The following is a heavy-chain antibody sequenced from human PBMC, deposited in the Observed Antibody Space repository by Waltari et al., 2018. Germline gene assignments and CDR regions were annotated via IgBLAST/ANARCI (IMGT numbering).Heavy chain of an antibody. V-gene: IGHV3-66*02. CDR2: IYSGGTT. CDR1: GFTVGTAY. D-gene: IGHD3-10*01. CDR3: VRQDRGVISAFDL. Sequence: EPQLAESGGSLVQPGGSLTLSCTVTGFTVGTAYMGWDRQAPGKGLEWVSVIYSGGTTHYAGSVKGRFTISRDRTQNNLNLQMNSLTPDDTAVYYCVRQDRGVISAFDLWGQGTLVAVSP. J-gene: IGHJ4*02.